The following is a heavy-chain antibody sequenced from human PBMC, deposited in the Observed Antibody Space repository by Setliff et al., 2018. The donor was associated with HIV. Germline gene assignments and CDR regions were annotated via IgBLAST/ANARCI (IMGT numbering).Heavy chain of an antibody. V-gene: IGHV4-34*01. CDR3: ARRGAYYDILTGYRSHYFDY. J-gene: IGHJ4*02. CDR1: GGSISSYY. CDR2: INDNGGA. Sequence: SETLSLTCTVSGGSISSYYWRRIRQPPGKALEWIGHINDNGGANYNPSLTTRATISVATPKNQFFLELTSVTAADTAVYYCARRGAYYDILTGYRSHYFDYWGQGTLVTVSS. D-gene: IGHD3-9*01.